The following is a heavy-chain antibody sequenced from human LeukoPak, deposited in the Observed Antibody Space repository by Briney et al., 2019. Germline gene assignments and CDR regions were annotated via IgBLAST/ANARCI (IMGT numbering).Heavy chain of an antibody. J-gene: IGHJ4*02. V-gene: IGHV3-23*01. Sequence: QPGGSLRLSCAASGFTFSIYAMSWVRQAPGKGLQWVSSITSRGESTWYVDSVKGRFTITRYNSENTLYLQMHSLSAEDTAVYYCARDRPNYYGSDGHYYRRDGDYWGRGTLVSVSS. CDR2: ITSRGEST. CDR1: GFTFSIYA. D-gene: IGHD3-22*01. CDR3: ARDRPNYYGSDGHYYRRDGDY.